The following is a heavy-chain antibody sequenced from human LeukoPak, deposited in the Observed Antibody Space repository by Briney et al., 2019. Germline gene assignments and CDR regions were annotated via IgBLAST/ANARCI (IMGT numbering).Heavy chain of an antibody. CDR2: ISSSGST. CDR1: GDSISSGDYY. J-gene: IGHJ3*02. CDR3: ARGPYSYDSSGAFDI. V-gene: IGHV4-61*02. Sequence: SETQSLTCTVSGDSISSGDYYWSWIRQPAGKGLEWIGRISSSGSTNYNPSLKSRVTISVDTSKNQFSLKLSSVTAADTAVYFCARGPYSYDSSGAFDIWGQGTMVTVSS. D-gene: IGHD3-22*01.